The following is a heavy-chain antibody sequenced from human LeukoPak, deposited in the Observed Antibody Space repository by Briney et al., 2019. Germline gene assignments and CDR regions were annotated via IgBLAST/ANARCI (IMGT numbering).Heavy chain of an antibody. J-gene: IGHJ6*03. D-gene: IGHD6-13*01. CDR3: AKSGTSLNYYYYYMDG. CDR2: ISGSGGST. Sequence: GGSLRLSCAAPGFTLSSYAMSWVRQAPGKGLEWVSAISGSGGSTYYADSVKGRFTISRDNSKNTLYLQMNSLRAEDTAVYYCAKSGTSLNYYYYYMDGWGKGTTVTVSS. CDR1: GFTLSSYA. V-gene: IGHV3-23*01.